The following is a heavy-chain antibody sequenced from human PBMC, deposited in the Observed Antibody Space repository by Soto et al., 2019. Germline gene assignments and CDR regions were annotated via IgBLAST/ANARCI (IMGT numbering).Heavy chain of an antibody. CDR2: IYYSGST. V-gene: IGHV4-31*03. D-gene: IGHD3-3*01. CDR1: GGSISSGGYY. Sequence: SETLSLTCTVSGGSISSGGYYWSWIRQHPGKGLEWIGYIYYSGSTYYNPSLKSRVTISVDTSKNQFSLKLSSVTAADTAVYYCAREIFRNYYYFDYWGQGTLVTVSS. CDR3: AREIFRNYYYFDY. J-gene: IGHJ4*02.